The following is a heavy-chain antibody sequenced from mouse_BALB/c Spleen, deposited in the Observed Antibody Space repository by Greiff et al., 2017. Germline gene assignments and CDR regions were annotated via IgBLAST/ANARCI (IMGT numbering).Heavy chain of an antibody. CDR3: ARILDGYYLDY. V-gene: IGHV1S26*01. CDR1: GYTFTSYT. Sequence: QVQLQQSDAELVKPGASVKISCKASGYTFTSYTMHWVKQRPGQGLEWIGYINPSSGYTNYNQKFKDKATLTADKSSSTAYMQLSSLTSEDSAVYYCARILDGYYLDYWGQGTTLTVSS. J-gene: IGHJ2*01. CDR2: INPSSGYT. D-gene: IGHD2-3*01.